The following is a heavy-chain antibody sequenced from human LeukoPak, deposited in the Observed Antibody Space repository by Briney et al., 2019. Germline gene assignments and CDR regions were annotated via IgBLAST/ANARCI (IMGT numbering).Heavy chain of an antibody. CDR3: SREGEGEDGTGHHNWYFDL. Sequence: ASVKVSCKASGYTFTSYDINWVRQATGQGLEWMGWMNPNSGNAGYSQKFQGRVTMTTDTSTSTAYMELRSLRSDDTAMYYCSREGEGEDGTGHHNWYFDLWGRGTLVTVSS. CDR1: GYTFTSYD. J-gene: IGHJ2*01. V-gene: IGHV1-8*01. CDR2: MNPNSGNA. D-gene: IGHD2-8*02.